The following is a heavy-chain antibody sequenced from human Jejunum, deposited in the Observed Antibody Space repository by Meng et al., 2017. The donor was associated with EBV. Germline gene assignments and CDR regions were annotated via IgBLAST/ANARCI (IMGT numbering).Heavy chain of an antibody. D-gene: IGHD5-24*01. J-gene: IGHJ4*02. CDR1: GGSISTDNW. CDR3: ARDRGVEDY. V-gene: IGHV4-4*02. Sequence: QGHLQESCPGLVQPSRTLSLTCAVSGGSISTDNWWSWVRQPPGKGLEYIGEIHHSGSTKYNPSLKSRVTISVDKSNNHFSLKLSSVTAADTAVYYCARDRGVEDYWGQGTLVTVSS. CDR2: IHHSGST.